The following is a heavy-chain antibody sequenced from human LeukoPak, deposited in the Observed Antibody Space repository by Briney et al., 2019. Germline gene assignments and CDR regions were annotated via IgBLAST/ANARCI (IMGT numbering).Heavy chain of an antibody. V-gene: IGHV1-2*02. J-gene: IGHJ4*02. D-gene: IGHD2-2*02. Sequence: GASVRVSCKTSGYTFSAHYLHWVRQAPGQRPKWVGRIDPASGGTHYAQKFQGRVTVTRDTSTTTVDMELSWLRSDDTAVYYCARVPGPYTTSRFDFWGQGTLVTVSS. CDR2: IDPASGGT. CDR3: ARVPGPYTTSRFDF. CDR1: GYTFSAHY.